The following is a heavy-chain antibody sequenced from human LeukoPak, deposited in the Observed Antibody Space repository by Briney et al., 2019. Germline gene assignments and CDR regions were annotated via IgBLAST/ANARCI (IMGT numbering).Heavy chain of an antibody. V-gene: IGHV1-24*01. CDR3: ATIPSRVAVARPFDY. Sequence: ASVKVSCKVAGYTLAELSMHWVRQAPGKGLEWMGGFDPEDGETIYAQKLQGRVAITEDTSTDTAYMELSSLRSEDTAVYYCATIPSRVAVARPFDYWGQGTLVSVSS. D-gene: IGHD6-19*01. J-gene: IGHJ4*02. CDR2: FDPEDGET. CDR1: GYTLAELS.